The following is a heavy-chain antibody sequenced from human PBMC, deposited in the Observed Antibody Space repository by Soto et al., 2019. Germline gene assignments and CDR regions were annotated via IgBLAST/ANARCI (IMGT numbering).Heavy chain of an antibody. Sequence: QVQLVQSGAEVKTPGSSVKVSCEASGGTFSSYSINWVRQAPGQGLEWMGRLIPMFGTTDYAQRFQGRVTFVADESTNTASMEVTDLTSDDTAMYYCARAAVLTFTRFYDVDVWGQGTTVTVSS. CDR2: LIPMFGTT. D-gene: IGHD6-25*01. J-gene: IGHJ6*02. V-gene: IGHV1-69*18. CDR1: GGTFSSYS. CDR3: ARAAVLTFTRFYDVDV.